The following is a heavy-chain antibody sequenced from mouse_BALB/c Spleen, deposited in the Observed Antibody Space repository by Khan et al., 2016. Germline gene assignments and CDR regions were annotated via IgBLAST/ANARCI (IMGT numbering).Heavy chain of an antibody. V-gene: IGHV3-8*02. D-gene: IGHD1-2*01. Sequence: VQLQQSGPSLAKPSQTLSLTCSVTGDSITSGHWNWIRKFPGNKFDFMGYISHSGDSYYNPSLKSRISITRDTSKNQYYLQLNSVTTEDTATYCCATWDDYGSAFAYWGQGTLVTVS. CDR1: GDSITSGH. J-gene: IGHJ3*01. CDR2: ISHSGDS. CDR3: ATWDDYGSAFAY.